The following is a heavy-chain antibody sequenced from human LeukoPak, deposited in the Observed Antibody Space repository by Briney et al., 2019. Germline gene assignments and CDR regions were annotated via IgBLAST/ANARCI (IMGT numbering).Heavy chain of an antibody. CDR1: GFTFSSYG. D-gene: IGHD4-11*01. CDR3: ARGLQPYYYYMDV. CDR2: IWYDGSNK. V-gene: IGHV3-33*01. J-gene: IGHJ6*03. Sequence: GGSLRLSCTATGFTFSSYGMHWVRQAPGKGLGWVAVIWYDGSNKYYTDSVKGRFTISRDNSKNTLYLQMNSLRAEDTAVYYCARGLQPYYYYMDVWGKGTTATVSS.